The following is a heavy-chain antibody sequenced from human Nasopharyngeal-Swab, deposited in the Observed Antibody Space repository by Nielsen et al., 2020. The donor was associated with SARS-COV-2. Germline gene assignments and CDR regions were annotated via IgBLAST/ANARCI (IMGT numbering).Heavy chain of an antibody. CDR2: ISSSGSTI. V-gene: IGHV3-48*03. CDR1: GFTFSSYE. CDR3: ARESACGGDCYWYFDL. Sequence: GESLKISCAASGFTFSSYEMNWVRQAPGKGLEWVSYISSSGSTIYYADSVKGRFTISRDNAKSSLYLQMNSLRAEDTAVYYCARESACGGDCYWYFDLWGRGTLVTVSS. J-gene: IGHJ2*01. D-gene: IGHD2-21*02.